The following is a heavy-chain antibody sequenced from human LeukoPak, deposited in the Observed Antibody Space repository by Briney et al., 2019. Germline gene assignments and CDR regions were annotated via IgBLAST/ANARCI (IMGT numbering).Heavy chain of an antibody. CDR3: AREAGHCDSTGCYSWFDP. J-gene: IGHJ5*02. Sequence: SETLSLTCTVSGGSISSYYWSWIQQPPGQGLEWIGYIYYSGTTNYNPSLKSRVSISVDTSKNQFSLKLTSVTAADTAVYYCAREAGHCDSTGCYSWFDPWGQGTLVTVSS. CDR1: GGSISSYY. D-gene: IGHD2-2*01. V-gene: IGHV4-59*01. CDR2: IYYSGTT.